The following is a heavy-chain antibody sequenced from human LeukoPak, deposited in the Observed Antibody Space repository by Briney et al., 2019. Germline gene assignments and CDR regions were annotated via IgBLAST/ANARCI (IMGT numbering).Heavy chain of an antibody. D-gene: IGHD1-26*01. Sequence: GGSLRLSCAASGFAFSSYAMSWVRQAPGKGLEWVSAISGSGGSTYYADSVKGRFTISRDNSKNTLYLQMNSLRAEDTAVYYCAKIYSGSYYELDYWGQGTLVTVSS. CDR1: GFAFSSYA. J-gene: IGHJ4*02. CDR2: ISGSGGST. V-gene: IGHV3-23*01. CDR3: AKIYSGSYYELDY.